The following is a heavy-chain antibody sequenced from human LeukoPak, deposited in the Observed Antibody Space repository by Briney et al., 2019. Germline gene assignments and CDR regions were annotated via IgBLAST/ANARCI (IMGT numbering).Heavy chain of an antibody. Sequence: GGSLRLSCAASGFTVSSNYMSWVRQAPGKGLEWVAVISDDGSAKDYVDSVKGRFTISRDNSKKTLDLQMNSLRVEDTAVYYCARAQRPDCSSTSCRYFDLWGQGTLVTVSS. D-gene: IGHD2-2*01. CDR2: ISDDGSAK. V-gene: IGHV3-30-3*01. J-gene: IGHJ4*02. CDR3: ARAQRPDCSSTSCRYFDL. CDR1: GFTVSSNY.